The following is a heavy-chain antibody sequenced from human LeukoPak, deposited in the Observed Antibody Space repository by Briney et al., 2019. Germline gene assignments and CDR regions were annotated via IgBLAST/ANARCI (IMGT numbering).Heavy chain of an antibody. CDR1: GGTFSSYA. CDR2: IIPILGIA. V-gene: IGHV1-69*04. D-gene: IGHD2-2*01. Sequence: ASVKVSCKASGGTFSSYAISWVRQAPGQGLEWLGRIIPILGIANYAQKFQGRVTITTDESTSTAYMELSSLRSEDTAVYYCARFRPGYCSSTSCYRNWFDPWGQGTLVTVSS. J-gene: IGHJ5*02. CDR3: ARFRPGYCSSTSCYRNWFDP.